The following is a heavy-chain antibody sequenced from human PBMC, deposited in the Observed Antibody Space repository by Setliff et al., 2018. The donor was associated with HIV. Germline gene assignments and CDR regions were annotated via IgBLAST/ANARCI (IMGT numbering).Heavy chain of an antibody. D-gene: IGHD3-22*01. V-gene: IGHV3-23*01. J-gene: IGHJ3*02. CDR1: GFAFSAYA. CDR3: AKALGYYYDSSGYYYGRGAFDI. Sequence: GGSLRLSCAASGFAFSAYAMSWVRQTPGKGLEWVSAAGYSGASTYYADSVKGRFTISRDNSKNTLYLQMNSLRAEDTAVYYCAKALGYYYDSSGYYYGRGAFDIWGQGTMVTVSS. CDR2: AGYSGAST.